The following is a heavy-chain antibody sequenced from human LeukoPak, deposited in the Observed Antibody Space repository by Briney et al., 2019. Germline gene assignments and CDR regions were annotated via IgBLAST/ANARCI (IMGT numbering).Heavy chain of an antibody. CDR2: IYTTGRT. CDR1: GGSINSYC. CDR3: ARAGYAISSYRFDY. J-gene: IGHJ4*02. D-gene: IGHD3-16*01. Sequence: SETLSLNCAVSGGSINSYCWSWIRQPAGKGLEFIVRIYTTGRTNYNPSLKSRVSMSVDTSQNKFSLELRSVTAADTAVYFCARAGYAISSYRFDYWGQGALVTVSS. V-gene: IGHV4-4*07.